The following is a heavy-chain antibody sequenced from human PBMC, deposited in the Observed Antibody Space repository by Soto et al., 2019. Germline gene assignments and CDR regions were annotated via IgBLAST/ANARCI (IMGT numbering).Heavy chain of an antibody. V-gene: IGHV4-4*02. CDR2: VYPTGSA. Sequence: PSESLWLSCAVSSGAVSSGHWWVWVRQPPGKGLEWIGEVYPTGSANYNPSLKSRVTISIDKSENQFSLRLNSVTAADTAIYYCARGGDYVFDYWGQGTLVTVSS. D-gene: IGHD4-17*01. J-gene: IGHJ4*02. CDR3: ARGGDYVFDY. CDR1: SGAVSSGHW.